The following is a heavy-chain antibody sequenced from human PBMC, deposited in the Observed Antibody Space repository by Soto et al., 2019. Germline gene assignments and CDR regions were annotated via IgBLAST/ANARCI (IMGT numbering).Heavy chain of an antibody. J-gene: IGHJ3*02. D-gene: IGHD1-1*01. CDR1: GGFVTSGSYY. CDR3: ARVERGTATTVVDAFDI. CDR2: MSHSGGT. V-gene: IGHV4-34*01. Sequence: QVQLQQWGAGLLKPSETLSLTCAVYGGFVTSGSYYWSWIRQPPGKGLEWIGEMSHSGGTHFYPSLKSGVTISVDTSKNQFTLRMSSVTAADTALYYCARVERGTATTVVDAFDIWGPGTMVTVSS.